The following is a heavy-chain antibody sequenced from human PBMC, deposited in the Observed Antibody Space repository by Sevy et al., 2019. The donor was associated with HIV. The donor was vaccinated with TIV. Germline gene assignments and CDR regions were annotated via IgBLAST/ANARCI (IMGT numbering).Heavy chain of an antibody. D-gene: IGHD3-22*01. CDR3: SRDSWDRCGYIYWYFDL. J-gene: IGHJ2*01. CDR2: IRSKAYGGTT. V-gene: IGHV3-49*03. CDR1: GFTFGDYA. Sequence: GGSLRLSCTASGFTFGDYAMSWFRQAPGKGLEWVGLIRSKAYGGTTEYAASVKGRFTISRDDSKSIAYLQMNSLKTEDTAVYYGSRDSWDRCGYIYWYFDLWGRGTLVTVSS.